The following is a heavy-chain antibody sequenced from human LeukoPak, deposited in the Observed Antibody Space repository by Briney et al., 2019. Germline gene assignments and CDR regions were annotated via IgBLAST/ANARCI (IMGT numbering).Heavy chain of an antibody. CDR1: GFTSSSYW. CDR2: IITDGSST. D-gene: IGHD1-1*01. V-gene: IGHV3-74*01. Sequence: GGSLRLSCAASGFTSSSYWMHWVRQAPGKGLVWVSRIITDGSSTTYADSVRGRFTISRGNAKNTLYLQMNSLRAEDTAVYYCARENGGSYFYMDVWGKGTTVTVSS. J-gene: IGHJ6*03. CDR3: ARENGGSYFYMDV.